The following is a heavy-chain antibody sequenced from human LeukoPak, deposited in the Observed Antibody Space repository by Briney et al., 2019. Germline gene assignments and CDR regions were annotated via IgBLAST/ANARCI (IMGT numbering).Heavy chain of an antibody. D-gene: IGHD5-12*01. CDR3: ARDRSGYDSYFDY. CDR2: IYYSGST. CDR1: GGSISSYY. V-gene: IGHV4-59*12. J-gene: IGHJ4*02. Sequence: SETLSLTCTVSGGSISSYYWSWIRQPPGKGLEWIGYIYYSGSTNYNPSLKSRVTISVDTSKNQFSLKLSSVTAADTAVYYCARDRSGYDSYFDYWGQGTLVTVSS.